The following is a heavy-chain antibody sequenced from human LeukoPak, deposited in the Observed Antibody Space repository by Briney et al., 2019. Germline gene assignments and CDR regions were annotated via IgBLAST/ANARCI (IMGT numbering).Heavy chain of an antibody. CDR1: GYTFTSYG. D-gene: IGHD3-10*01. CDR2: ISAYNGNT. CDR3: ARVKITMVRGVILSDY. J-gene: IGHJ4*02. Sequence: ASVKVSCKASGYTFTSYGISWVRQAPGQGREWMGWISAYNGNTNYAQKLQGRVTMTTDTSTSTAYMELRSLRSDDTAVYYCARVKITMVRGVILSDYWGQGTLVTVSS. V-gene: IGHV1-18*01.